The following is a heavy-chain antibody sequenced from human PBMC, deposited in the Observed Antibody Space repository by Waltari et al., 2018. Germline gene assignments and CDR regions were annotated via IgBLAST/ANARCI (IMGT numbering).Heavy chain of an antibody. Sequence: EVQLVESGGGLIQPGGSLRLSCAASGFTVSSNYMSWVRQAPGKGLEWVSVIYSGGRTYYADAVKGRFTIARDNSKNTLYLQMNSPRAEDTAGYYCARDLPVDYWGQGTLVTVSS. CDR2: IYSGGRT. V-gene: IGHV3-53*01. J-gene: IGHJ4*02. CDR3: ARDLPVDY. CDR1: GFTVSSNY.